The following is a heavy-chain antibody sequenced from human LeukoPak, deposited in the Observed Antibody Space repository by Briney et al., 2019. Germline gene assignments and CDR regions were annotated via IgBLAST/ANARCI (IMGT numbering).Heavy chain of an antibody. CDR2: INPSGGST. Sequence: ASVKVSCKASGYTFTSYYMHWVRQAPGQGLEWMGIINPSGGSTSYAQKFQGRVTMTRDMSTSTVYMELSSLRSEDTAVYYCARDRVVRGFMDVWGKGTTVTVSS. CDR3: ARDRVVRGFMDV. D-gene: IGHD3-10*01. V-gene: IGHV1-46*01. CDR1: GYTFTSYY. J-gene: IGHJ6*03.